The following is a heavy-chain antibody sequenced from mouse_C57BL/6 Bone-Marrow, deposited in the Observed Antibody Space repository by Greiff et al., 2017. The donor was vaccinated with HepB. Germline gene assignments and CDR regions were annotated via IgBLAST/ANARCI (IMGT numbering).Heavy chain of an antibody. CDR2: INPNNGGT. CDR1: GYTFTDYN. Sequence: EVQLKESGPELVKPGASVKMSCKASGYTFTDYNMHWVKQSHGKSLEWIGYINPNNGGTSYNQKFKGKATLTVNKSSSTAYMELRSLTSEDSAVYYCAYAHSSGYNWFAYWGQGTLVTVSA. J-gene: IGHJ3*01. CDR3: AYAHSSGYNWFAY. D-gene: IGHD3-2*02. V-gene: IGHV1-22*01.